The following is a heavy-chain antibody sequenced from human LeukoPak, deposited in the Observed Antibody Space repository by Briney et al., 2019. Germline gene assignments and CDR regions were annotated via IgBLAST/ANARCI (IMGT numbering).Heavy chain of an antibody. CDR2: ISAYNGNT. CDR1: GYTFINYG. Sequence: ASVKVSCKASGYTFINYGISWARQAPGQGLEWMGWISAYNGNTNYAQKLQGRVTMTTDTSTSTAYMEVRSLRSDDTAVYYCATDRNARALDYWGQGTLVTVSS. D-gene: IGHD2-2*01. CDR3: ATDRNARALDY. V-gene: IGHV1-18*01. J-gene: IGHJ4*02.